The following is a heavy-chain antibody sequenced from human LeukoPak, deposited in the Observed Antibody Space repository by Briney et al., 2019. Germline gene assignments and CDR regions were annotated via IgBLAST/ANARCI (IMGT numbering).Heavy chain of an antibody. CDR1: GGSISSYY. Sequence: PSETLSLTCTVSGGSISSYYWSWIRQPPGKGLEWIGYIYYSGSTNYNPSLKSRVTISVDTSKNQFSLKLSSVTAADTAVYYCASKEDYGGNPYDAFDIWGQGTMVTVSS. V-gene: IGHV4-59*01. D-gene: IGHD4-23*01. CDR3: ASKEDYGGNPYDAFDI. CDR2: IYYSGST. J-gene: IGHJ3*02.